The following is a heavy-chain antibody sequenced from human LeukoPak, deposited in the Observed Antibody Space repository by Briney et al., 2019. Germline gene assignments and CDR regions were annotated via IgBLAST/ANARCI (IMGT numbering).Heavy chain of an antibody. Sequence: GGSLRLSCAASGFTFSSYSMNWVRQAPGQGLEWVSSISSSSSYIYYADSVRGRFTISRDSAKNSLYLQMNSLRAEDTAVYYCARDRSSGWSFDYWGQGTLVTVSS. CDR3: ARDRSSGWSFDY. CDR2: ISSSSSYI. V-gene: IGHV3-21*01. CDR1: GFTFSSYS. J-gene: IGHJ4*02. D-gene: IGHD6-19*01.